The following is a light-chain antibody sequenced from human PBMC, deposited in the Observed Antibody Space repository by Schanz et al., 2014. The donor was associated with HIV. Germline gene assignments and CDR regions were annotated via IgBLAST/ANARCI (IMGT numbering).Light chain of an antibody. J-gene: IGLJ3*02. CDR3: SSYTTSRTWV. Sequence: QSALTQPASVSGSPGQSITISCTGTSSDVGGYNYVSWYQRHPGKAPKLIIYDVNNRPSGVSNRFSGSKSGNTASLTISGLQAEDEADFYCSSYTTSRTWVFGGGTKLTVL. CDR2: DVN. V-gene: IGLV2-14*03. CDR1: SSDVGGYNY.